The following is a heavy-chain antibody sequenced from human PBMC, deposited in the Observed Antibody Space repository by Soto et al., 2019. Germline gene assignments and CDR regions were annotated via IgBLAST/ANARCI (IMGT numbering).Heavy chain of an antibody. V-gene: IGHV3-33*01. D-gene: IGHD5-18*01. CDR3: ARAGGGYSYGSYYFAY. J-gene: IGHJ4*01. Sequence: RLSCAASGCAVRSYGVDWGRQGTGKELEWLAVLWYDGSNKYYADSVKGRFTISRDNSKNTLYLQMNSLRAEDTAVYYCARAGGGYSYGSYYFAYWRHGTLVTVSS. CDR2: LWYDGSNK. CDR1: GCAVRSYG.